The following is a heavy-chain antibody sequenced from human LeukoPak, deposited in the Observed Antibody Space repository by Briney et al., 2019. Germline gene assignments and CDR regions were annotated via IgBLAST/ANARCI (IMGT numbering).Heavy chain of an antibody. D-gene: IGHD2-8*01. J-gene: IGHJ5*01. V-gene: IGHV4-59*12. Sequence: KASETLSLTCSVSGDSISSLYWNWIRQSPEKGLEWIGVTHYSGTTNYNPSLKSRVTMSIDTSRQEFFLRLSAVTAADTAVYYCVLAPNSNWFDFWGQGTRVTVSS. CDR1: GDSISSLY. CDR2: THYSGTT. CDR3: VLAPNSNWFDF.